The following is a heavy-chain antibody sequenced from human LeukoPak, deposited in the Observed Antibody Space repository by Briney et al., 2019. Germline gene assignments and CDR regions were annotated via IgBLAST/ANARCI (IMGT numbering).Heavy chain of an antibody. V-gene: IGHV1-8*03. CDR2: MNPNSGNT. CDR3: ARVFGDRAGFDP. Sequence: GASVKVSCKASGYTFTSYDINRVRQATGQGLEWMGWMNPNSGNTGYAQKFQGRVTITRNTSISTAYMELSSLRSEDAAVYYCARVFGDRAGFDPWGQGTLVTVSS. CDR1: GYTFTSYD. J-gene: IGHJ5*02. D-gene: IGHD4-17*01.